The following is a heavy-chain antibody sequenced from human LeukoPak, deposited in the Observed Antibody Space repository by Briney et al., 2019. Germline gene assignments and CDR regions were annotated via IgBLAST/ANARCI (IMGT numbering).Heavy chain of an antibody. CDR3: AKASGDYYDSSRSLDY. V-gene: IGHV3-43*02. CDR1: GLAFDDYA. J-gene: IGHJ4*02. CDR2: ISGDDGST. Sequence: GGSLRLSCAASGLAFDDYAMHWVRQAPGKGLEWVSLISGDDGSTYYADSVKGRFTISRDNSKNSLYLQMNSLRTEDTALYYCAKASGDYYDSSRSLDYWGQGTLVTVSS. D-gene: IGHD3-22*01.